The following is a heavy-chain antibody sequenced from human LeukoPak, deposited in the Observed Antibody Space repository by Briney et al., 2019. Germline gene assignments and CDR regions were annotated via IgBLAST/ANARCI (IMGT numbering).Heavy chain of an antibody. D-gene: IGHD5-18*01. Sequence: SVKVSCKASGGTFSSYAISWVRQPPGQGLEWMGGIIPIFGTANYAQKFQGRVTITADESTSTAYMELSSLRSEDTAVYYCARRRGYSYGTFDYWGQGTLVTVSS. J-gene: IGHJ4*02. CDR3: ARRRGYSYGTFDY. CDR2: IIPIFGTA. V-gene: IGHV1-69*01. CDR1: GGTFSSYA.